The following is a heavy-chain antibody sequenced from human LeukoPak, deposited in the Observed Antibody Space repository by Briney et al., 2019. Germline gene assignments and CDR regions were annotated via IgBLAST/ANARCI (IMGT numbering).Heavy chain of an antibody. J-gene: IGHJ5*02. Sequence: GGSLRLSCAASGFTFSSYWMHWVRQGPGKGLVWVSRINTDGSTTNYADSVRGRFTISRDNAKSTLYLQMDSLRGEDTALYYCVRSRGNVDFDPRGQGTLVTVAS. V-gene: IGHV3-74*01. CDR3: VRSRGNVDFDP. CDR1: GFTFSSYW. CDR2: INTDGSTT. D-gene: IGHD1-1*01.